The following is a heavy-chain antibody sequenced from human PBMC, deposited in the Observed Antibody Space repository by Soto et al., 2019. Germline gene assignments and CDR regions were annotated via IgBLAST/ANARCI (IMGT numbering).Heavy chain of an antibody. CDR2: ISWSGDNM. J-gene: IGHJ3*01. D-gene: IGHD4-4*01. CDR1: GFTFDDYA. Sequence: QLVESGGGLVQPGRSLRLSCAASGFTFDDYAMHWVRQAPGKGLEWVSGISWSGDNMAYADSVKGRFITSRDKVKNSLYLQMNSLRVEDTALYHCVKVSYSSLTTLGSAFDVWGQGTMVTVS. V-gene: IGHV3-9*01. CDR3: VKVSYSSLTTLGSAFDV.